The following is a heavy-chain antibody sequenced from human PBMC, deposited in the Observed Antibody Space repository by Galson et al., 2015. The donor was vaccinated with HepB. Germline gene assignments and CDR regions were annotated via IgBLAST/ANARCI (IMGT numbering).Heavy chain of an antibody. CDR3: AKDLRSGILTGYANDAFDI. Sequence: SLRLSCAASGFTFSSYAMSWVRQAPGKGLEWVSAISGSGGSTYYADSVKGRFTISRDNSKNTLYLQMNSLRAEDTAVYYCAKDLRSGILTGYANDAFDIWGQGTMVTVSS. V-gene: IGHV3-23*01. CDR2: ISGSGGST. D-gene: IGHD3-9*01. J-gene: IGHJ3*02. CDR1: GFTFSSYA.